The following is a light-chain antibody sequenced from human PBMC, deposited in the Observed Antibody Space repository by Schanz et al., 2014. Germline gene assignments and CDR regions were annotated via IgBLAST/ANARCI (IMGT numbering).Light chain of an antibody. Sequence: EIVMTQSPATLSVSPGERASLSCRASQSVSNHLAWYQQKPGQAPRLLFYSSSTRATGIPARFSGSGSGTEFTLTISSLQSEDFAVYYCQQYGTSPFTFGPGTKVDIK. CDR2: SSS. V-gene: IGKV3-15*01. CDR3: QQYGTSPFT. J-gene: IGKJ3*01. CDR1: QSVSNH.